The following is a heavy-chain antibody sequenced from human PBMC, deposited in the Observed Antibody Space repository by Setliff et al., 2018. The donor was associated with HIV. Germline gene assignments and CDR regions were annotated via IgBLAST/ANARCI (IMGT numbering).Heavy chain of an antibody. D-gene: IGHD3-10*01. CDR3: ASFYGDYGY. CDR1: GFSFGDYA. J-gene: IGHJ4*01. CDR2: IRSKANGGTT. Sequence: SCTASGFSFGDYAMSWVRQAPGKGLEWVGFIRSKANGGTTEDAASVKGRFTISREDSKNTLYLQMNSLKTEDTAVYYCASFYGDYGYWGHGTQVTVSS. V-gene: IGHV3-49*04.